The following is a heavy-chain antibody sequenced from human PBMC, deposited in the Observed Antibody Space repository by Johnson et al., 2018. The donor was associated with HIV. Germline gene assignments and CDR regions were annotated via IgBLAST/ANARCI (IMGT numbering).Heavy chain of an antibody. V-gene: IGHV3-74*01. J-gene: IGHJ3*02. D-gene: IGHD1-26*01. Sequence: VQLVESGGGLVQRGGSLRLSCAASGFTVSSNYMSWVRQAPGKGLEWVSRINSDGSTTSYADSVKGRFTISRDNAKNTLYLQMNRLRAEDTAVYYCAKDSPGWLVGAIGEDAFDIWGQGTMVTVSS. CDR3: AKDSPGWLVGAIGEDAFDI. CDR1: GFTVSSNY. CDR2: INSDGSTT.